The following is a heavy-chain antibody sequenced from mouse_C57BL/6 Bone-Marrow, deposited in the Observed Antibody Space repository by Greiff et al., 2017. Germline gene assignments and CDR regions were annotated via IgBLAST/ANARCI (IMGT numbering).Heavy chain of an antibody. CDR2: ISDGGSYT. V-gene: IGHV5-4*01. CDR3: ARDEYDGRFDY. Sequence: EVTLMESGGGLVQPGGSLKLSCAASGFTFSSYAMSWVRQTPEKRLEWVATISDGGSYTYYPDPVKGRFTISRDNAKKTLSLLKSHMKSADTARYYCARDEYDGRFDYWGQGTTLTVSS. J-gene: IGHJ2*01. CDR1: GFTFSSYA. D-gene: IGHD2-4*01.